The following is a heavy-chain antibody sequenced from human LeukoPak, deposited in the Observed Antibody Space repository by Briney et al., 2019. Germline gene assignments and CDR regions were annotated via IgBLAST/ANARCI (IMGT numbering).Heavy chain of an antibody. CDR2: ISGSGGST. D-gene: IGHD3-22*01. V-gene: IGHV3-23*01. CDR3: ARDKYYYDSSGYYAPYYYYGMDV. Sequence: GGSLRLSCAASGFTFSSYAMSWVRQAPGKGLEWVSAISGSGGSTYYADSVKGRFTISRDNSKNTLYLQMNSLRAEDTAVYYCARDKYYYDSSGYYAPYYYYGMDVWGQGTTVTVSS. CDR1: GFTFSSYA. J-gene: IGHJ6*02.